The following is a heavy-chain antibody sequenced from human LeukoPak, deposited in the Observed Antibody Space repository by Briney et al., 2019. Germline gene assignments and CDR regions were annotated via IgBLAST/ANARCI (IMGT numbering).Heavy chain of an antibody. CDR3: ARAWMTTVTTIDY. J-gene: IGHJ4*02. Sequence: GGSLRLSCAASGFTFSSYEMNWVRQAPGKGLEWVSYISSSGSTIYYADSVKGRFTISRDNAKNSLYLQMNSLRAEDTAVYYCARAWMTTVTTIDYWGQRTLVTVSS. CDR2: ISSSGSTI. D-gene: IGHD4-17*01. V-gene: IGHV3-48*03. CDR1: GFTFSSYE.